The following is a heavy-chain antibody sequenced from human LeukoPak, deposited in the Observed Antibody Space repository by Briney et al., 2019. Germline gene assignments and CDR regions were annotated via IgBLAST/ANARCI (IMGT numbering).Heavy chain of an antibody. Sequence: GESLKISCKGSGYSFTSYWIGWVRQMPGKGLEWMGIIYPGDSDTRYSPSFQGQVTISADKSISTAYLQWSSLKASDTAMYYCARESVGYYDSSGYMDAEYFQHWGQGTLVTVSS. CDR3: ARESVGYYDSSGYMDAEYFQH. D-gene: IGHD3-22*01. V-gene: IGHV5-51*01. J-gene: IGHJ1*01. CDR1: GYSFTSYW. CDR2: IYPGDSDT.